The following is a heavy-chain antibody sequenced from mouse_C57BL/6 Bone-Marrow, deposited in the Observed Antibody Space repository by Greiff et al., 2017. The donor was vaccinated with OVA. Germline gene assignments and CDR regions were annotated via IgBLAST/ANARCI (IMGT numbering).Heavy chain of an antibody. CDR1: GYAFSSSW. V-gene: IGHV1-82*01. CDR2: IYPGDGDT. D-gene: IGHD4-1*01. J-gene: IGHJ3*01. CDR3: ARKGELAFAY. Sequence: QVQLQQSGPELVKPGASVKISCKASGYAFSSSWMNWVKQRPGKGLEWIGRIYPGDGDTNYNGKFKGKATLTADKSSSTAYMQLSSLTSEDSAVYFCARKGELAFAYWGQGTLVTVSA.